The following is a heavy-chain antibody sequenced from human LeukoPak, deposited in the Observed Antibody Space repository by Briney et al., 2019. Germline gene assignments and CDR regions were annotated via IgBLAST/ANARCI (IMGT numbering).Heavy chain of an antibody. CDR2: IYYSGST. V-gene: IGHV4-59*01. Sequence: SETLSLTCTVSGGSISSYYWSWIRQPPGKGLEWIGDIYYSGSTNYNPSLKSRVTISVDTSKNQFSLKLSSVTAADTAVYYCARVIEYYDILTGYYNAPGAFDIWGQGTMVTVSS. CDR1: GGSISSYY. CDR3: ARVIEYYDILTGYYNAPGAFDI. D-gene: IGHD3-9*01. J-gene: IGHJ3*02.